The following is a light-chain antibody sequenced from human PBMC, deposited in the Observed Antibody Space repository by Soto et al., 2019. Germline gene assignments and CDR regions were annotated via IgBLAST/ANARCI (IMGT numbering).Light chain of an antibody. CDR2: DVS. CDR3: QHTTDFT. Sequence: DIQMTQSPSTLAASVGDTVTMTCRSSSKWLAWYQKKPGKAPKLLIYDVSNLERGVPPRFSGSTSAAESTLTIPGLQPDDLGTYYCQHTTDFTFGQGNKVESK. CDR1: SSSKW. J-gene: IGKJ2*01. V-gene: IGKV1-5*01.